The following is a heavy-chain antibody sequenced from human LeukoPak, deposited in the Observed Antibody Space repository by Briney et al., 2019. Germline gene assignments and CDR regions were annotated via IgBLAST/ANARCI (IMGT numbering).Heavy chain of an antibody. CDR3: VKEGGFRIPFDY. J-gene: IGHJ4*02. D-gene: IGHD2-15*01. CDR1: GFSFSSYG. V-gene: IGHV3-23*01. CDR2: ISVSATAT. Sequence: GGSLRLSCAASGFSFSSYGMAWVRQAPGQGLEWVAVISVSATATNYAASVKGRFTISRDDSKNTLYLQMNSLRVEDTAAYYCVKEGGFRIPFDYWGQGTLVTVSS.